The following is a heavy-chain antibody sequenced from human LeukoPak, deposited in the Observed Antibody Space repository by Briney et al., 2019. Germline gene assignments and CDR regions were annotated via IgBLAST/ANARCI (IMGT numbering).Heavy chain of an antibody. Sequence: GASVKVSCKTSGFTFTSYGISWLRQAPGQGLEWLGWISAYNGNTNYAQKIRGRVTMTTDTATSTAYMELRSLRSDDTAVYYCARPGIPVGRHYPFDNWGQGTLVTVSS. D-gene: IGHD6-19*01. CDR1: GFTFTSYG. CDR3: ARPGIPVGRHYPFDN. J-gene: IGHJ4*02. V-gene: IGHV1-18*01. CDR2: ISAYNGNT.